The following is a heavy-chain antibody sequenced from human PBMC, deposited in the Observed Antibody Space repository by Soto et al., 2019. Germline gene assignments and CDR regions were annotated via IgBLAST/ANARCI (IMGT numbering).Heavy chain of an antibody. Sequence: ASVKVSCKASGYTFTSYDINWVRQATGQGLEWMGWMNPNSGNTGYAQKFQGRVTMTRNTSISTAYMELSSLRSEDTAVYYCARGYCSSTSCHFSRYCYYGMDVWGQGPTVTVSS. V-gene: IGHV1-8*01. D-gene: IGHD2-2*01. CDR1: GYTFTSYD. J-gene: IGHJ6*02. CDR2: MNPNSGNT. CDR3: ARGYCSSTSCHFSRYCYYGMDV.